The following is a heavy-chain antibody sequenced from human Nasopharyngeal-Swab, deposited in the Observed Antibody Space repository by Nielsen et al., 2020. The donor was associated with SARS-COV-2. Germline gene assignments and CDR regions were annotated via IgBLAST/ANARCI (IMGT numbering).Heavy chain of an antibody. CDR3: ARGGDGYNSYDAFDI. CDR2: INTNTGNP. D-gene: IGHD5-24*01. Sequence: ASVKVSCKASGYTFTSYAMNWVRQAPGQGLEWMGWINTNTGNPTYAQGFTGRFVFSLDTSVGTAYLQISSLKAEDTAVYYCARGGDGYNSYDAFDIWGQGTMVTVSS. J-gene: IGHJ3*02. CDR1: GYTFTSYA. V-gene: IGHV7-4-1*02.